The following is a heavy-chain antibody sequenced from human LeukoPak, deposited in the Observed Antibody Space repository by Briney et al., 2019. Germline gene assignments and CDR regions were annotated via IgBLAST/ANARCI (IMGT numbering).Heavy chain of an antibody. D-gene: IGHD3-3*02. V-gene: IGHV4-30-2*06. Sequence: PSETLSLTCAVSGDSISRSGSSWSWIRQSPGKGLEWIGYIYHSGGAYYNPSLKSRVTISLDKSKNQFSLKLSSVTAADTAVYYCARDFIAQSPIPAFWGQGTLVSVSS. CDR1: GDSISRSGSS. CDR2: IYHSGGA. CDR3: ARDFIAQSPIPAF. J-gene: IGHJ4*02.